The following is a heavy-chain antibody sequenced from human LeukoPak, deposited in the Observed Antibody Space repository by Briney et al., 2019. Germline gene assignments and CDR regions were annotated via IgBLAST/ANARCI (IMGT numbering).Heavy chain of an antibody. V-gene: IGHV4-39*07. CDR3: ARDPRRPNAGAAVPDWYFDL. J-gene: IGHJ2*01. CDR1: GGSISGSSYY. Sequence: PSETLSLTCTVSGGSISGSSYYWGWIRQPPGKGLEWIGSIYYSGSTYYNPSLKSRVIISVDMSKNQFSLKLSSVTAADTAVYYCARDPRRPNAGAAVPDWYFDLWGRGTLVTVSS. D-gene: IGHD6-25*01. CDR2: IYYSGST.